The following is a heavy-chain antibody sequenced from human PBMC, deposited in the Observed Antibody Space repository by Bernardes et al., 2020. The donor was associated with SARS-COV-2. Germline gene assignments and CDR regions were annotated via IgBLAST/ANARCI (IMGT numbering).Heavy chain of an antibody. J-gene: IGHJ6*02. CDR3: SKNAKYSSSSMEV. V-gene: IGHV5-51*01. Sequence: GESLKISCKGSDYTFTNYWIGWVRQMPGKGLEWMGIIYPGDSDTKYSPSFQGRVTISRDNSRNTVYLEMSSLRADDTAVYYCSKNAKYSSSSMEVWGQGTTVTVSS. CDR1: DYTFTNYW. CDR2: IYPGDSDT. D-gene: IGHD6-6*01.